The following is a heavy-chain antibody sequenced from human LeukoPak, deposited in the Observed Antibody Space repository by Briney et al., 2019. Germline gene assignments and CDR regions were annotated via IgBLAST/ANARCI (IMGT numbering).Heavy chain of an antibody. J-gene: IGHJ4*02. CDR1: GFICDNFA. Sequence: GRSLRLSCAASGFICDNFAIHWVRQAPGKGLEWVSIVSFDGTNNFYADSVKGRFTVSRDNSKNTVYLHMNSLRPDDTAVYFCARDRNVVGADFDYWGQGTLVTVSS. CDR2: VSFDGTNN. V-gene: IGHV3-30*04. CDR3: ARDRNVVGADFDY. D-gene: IGHD2-15*01.